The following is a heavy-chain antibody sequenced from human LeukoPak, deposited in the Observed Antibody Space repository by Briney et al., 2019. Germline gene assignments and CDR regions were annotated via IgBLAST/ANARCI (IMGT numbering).Heavy chain of an antibody. CDR3: ASSADSGGFGEEAFDI. Sequence: GGSLRLSCAASGFTVSSNYMSWVRPAPGKGLEWVSVIYSGGSTYYADSVKGRFTISRHNSKNTLYLQMNSLRAEDTAVYYCASSADSGGFGEEAFDIWGQGTMVTVSS. CDR1: GFTVSSNY. V-gene: IGHV3-53*04. CDR2: IYSGGST. J-gene: IGHJ3*02. D-gene: IGHD3-10*01.